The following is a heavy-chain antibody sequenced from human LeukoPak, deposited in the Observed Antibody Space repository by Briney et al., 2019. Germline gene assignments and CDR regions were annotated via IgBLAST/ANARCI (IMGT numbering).Heavy chain of an antibody. J-gene: IGHJ4*02. V-gene: IGHV3-23*01. D-gene: IGHD2-21*01. CDR2: ISGSGGST. CDR3: AKATHDMVVVSAVRHDY. CDR1: GFTFSSYA. Sequence: PGGSLRLSCAASGFTFSSYAMSWVRQAPGKGLEWVSAISGSGGSTYYADSVKGRFTISRDNSKNTLYLQMNSLRAEDTAIYYCAKATHDMVVVSAVRHDYWGQGSLVTVSS.